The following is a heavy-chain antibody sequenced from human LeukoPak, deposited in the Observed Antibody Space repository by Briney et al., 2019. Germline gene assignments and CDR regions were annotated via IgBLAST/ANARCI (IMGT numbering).Heavy chain of an antibody. Sequence: SVKVSCKASGGTFSSYAISWVRQAPGQGLEWMGGIIPIFGTANYAQKFQGRVTITADESTSTAYMELSSLRSEDTAVYYCARSSLGDFWSGYYGSYFDYWGQGTLVTVSS. J-gene: IGHJ4*02. V-gene: IGHV1-69*13. CDR3: ARSSLGDFWSGYYGSYFDY. CDR2: IIPIFGTA. CDR1: GGTFSSYA. D-gene: IGHD3-3*01.